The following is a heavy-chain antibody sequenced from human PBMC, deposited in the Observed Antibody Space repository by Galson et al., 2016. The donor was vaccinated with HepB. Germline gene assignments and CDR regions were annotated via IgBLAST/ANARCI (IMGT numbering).Heavy chain of an antibody. Sequence: SVKVSCKASGYTFTIYYMHWVRQAPGQGLEWMGIINPSGDSTSYAHKFQGRVTMTRDTSTSTVYLELSSLRSEDTAVYYCAREVSGGSYDGPDYWGQGTLVTVSS. CDR3: AREVSGGSYDGPDY. J-gene: IGHJ4*02. CDR2: INPSGDST. V-gene: IGHV1-46*01. CDR1: GYTFTIYY. D-gene: IGHD2-15*01.